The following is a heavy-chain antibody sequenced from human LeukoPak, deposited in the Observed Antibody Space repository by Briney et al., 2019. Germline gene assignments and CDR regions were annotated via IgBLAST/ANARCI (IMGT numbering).Heavy chain of an antibody. CDR3: ARGAARPEAYYYYYYMDV. J-gene: IGHJ6*03. CDR2: IIPIFGTA. CDR1: GGTFSSYA. Sequence: SVKVSCKASGGTFSSYAISWVRQAPGQGLEWMGGIIPIFGTANYAQKFQGRVTITTDESTSTTYMELSSLRSEDTAVYYCARGAARPEAYYYYYYMDVWGKGTTVTVSS. V-gene: IGHV1-69*05. D-gene: IGHD6-6*01.